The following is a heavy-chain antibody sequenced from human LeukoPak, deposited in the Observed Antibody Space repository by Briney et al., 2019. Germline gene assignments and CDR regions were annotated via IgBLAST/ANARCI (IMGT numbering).Heavy chain of an antibody. CDR2: INPNSGGT. V-gene: IGHV1-2*02. CDR3: ARVLYCSSTSCYAGTFDY. CDR1: GYTFTGYY. J-gene: IGHJ4*02. D-gene: IGHD2-2*01. Sequence: ASVKVSCKASGYTFTGYYMHWVRQAPGQGFEWMGWINPNSGGTNYAQKFQGRVTMTRDTSISTAYMELSRLRSDDTAVYYCARVLYCSSTSCYAGTFDYWGQGTLVTVSS.